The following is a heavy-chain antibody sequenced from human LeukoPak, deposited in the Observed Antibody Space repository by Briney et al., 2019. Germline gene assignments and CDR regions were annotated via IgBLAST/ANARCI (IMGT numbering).Heavy chain of an antibody. CDR3: AREGAVAKRGDYFDY. D-gene: IGHD6-19*01. CDR1: GGSISSSSYY. CDR2: INHSRST. J-gene: IGHJ4*02. Sequence: KSSETLSLTCTVSGGSISSSSYYWGWIRQPPGKGLEWIGEINHSRSTNYNPSLKSRVTISVDTSKNQFSLKLSSVTAADMAVYYCAREGAVAKRGDYFDYWGQGTLVTVSS. V-gene: IGHV4-39*07.